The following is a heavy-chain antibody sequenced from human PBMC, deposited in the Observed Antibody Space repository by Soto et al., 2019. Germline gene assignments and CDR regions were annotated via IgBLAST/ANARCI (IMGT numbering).Heavy chain of an antibody. CDR2: IYHSGST. J-gene: IGHJ4*02. D-gene: IGHD3-9*01. CDR1: AGSIRSGAYS. V-gene: IGHV4-30-2*01. Sequence: SEKLSLTCAVSAGSIRSGAYSWCWIRQPQGKGLDWGGYIYHSGSTYYNPSLKSRVTISVDRSKNQFSLKLSSVTAADTAVYYCARHPGYYDILTGYTTYYFDYWGQGILVTVS. CDR3: ARHPGYYDILTGYTTYYFDY.